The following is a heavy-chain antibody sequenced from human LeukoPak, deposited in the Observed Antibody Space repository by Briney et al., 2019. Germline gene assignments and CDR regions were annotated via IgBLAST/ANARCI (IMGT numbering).Heavy chain of an antibody. Sequence: GGSLRLSCTASGFNFGDYALSWVRQAPAKGLEWVGYIKSEAYGGTADYAASVKGRFTISRDDSKSIAYLHVDSLKTGDTAVYYSSRYDYYDSPPTHRAFDHWGQGTLVTVSS. D-gene: IGHD3-9*01. J-gene: IGHJ5*02. CDR1: GFNFGDYA. CDR2: IKSEAYGGTA. CDR3: SRYDYYDSPPTHRAFDH. V-gene: IGHV3-49*04.